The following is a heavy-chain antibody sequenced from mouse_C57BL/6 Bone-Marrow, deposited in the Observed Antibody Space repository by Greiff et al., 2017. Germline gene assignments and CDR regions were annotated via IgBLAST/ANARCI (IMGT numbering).Heavy chain of an antibody. V-gene: IGHV1-55*01. CDR3: ASYCVLLPCFAY. J-gene: IGHJ3*01. D-gene: IGHD2-1*01. Sequence: QVQLKQPGAELVKPGASVKMSCKASGYTFTSYWITWVKQRPGQGLEWIGDIYPGSGSTNYNEKFKSKATLTVDNSSNTAYMQLSSLTSEDSAVVYCASYCVLLPCFAYWGQGTLLTVSA. CDR2: IYPGSGST. CDR1: GYTFTSYW.